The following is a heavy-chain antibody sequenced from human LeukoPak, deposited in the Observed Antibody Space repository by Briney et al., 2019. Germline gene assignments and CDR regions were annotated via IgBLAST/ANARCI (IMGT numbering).Heavy chain of an antibody. J-gene: IGHJ5*02. CDR1: GFKFSNSD. CDR2: IGTEADP. D-gene: IGHD2-2*01. CDR3: VRDRCSSTSCHDSPNWFDP. Sequence: GGSLRLSCAASGFKFSNSDMHWVRQSAGRGLEWVSTIGTEADPFYPGSVKGRFTISRDNAKDSLYLQMNSLRAEDTALYYCVRDRCSSTSCHDSPNWFDPWGQGTLVTVSS. V-gene: IGHV3-13*04.